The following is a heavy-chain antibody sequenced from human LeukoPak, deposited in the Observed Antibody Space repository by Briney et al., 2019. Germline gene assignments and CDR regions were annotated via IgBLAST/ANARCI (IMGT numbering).Heavy chain of an antibody. D-gene: IGHD5-12*01. Sequence: ASVKVSCKASGYTFTSYGISWVRQAPGQGLEWMGWISAYNGNTNYAQKLQGRVTMTKNTSTSTAYMELRSMRVDDRAVYYCACYYGDGYDFDYWGQGTLVTVSS. CDR3: ACYYGDGYDFDY. V-gene: IGHV1-18*01. CDR1: GYTFTSYG. CDR2: ISAYNGNT. J-gene: IGHJ4*02.